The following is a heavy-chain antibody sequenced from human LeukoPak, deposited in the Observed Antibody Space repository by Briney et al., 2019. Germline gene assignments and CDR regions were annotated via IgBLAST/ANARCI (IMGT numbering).Heavy chain of an antibody. Sequence: PSETLSLTCAVYGGSFSGYYWSWIRQPPGKGLEWIGEINHSGSTNYNPSLKSRVTISVDTSKNQFSLKLSSVTAADTAVYYCARLRLPLSVTTPRIIWYFDLWGRGTLVTVSS. V-gene: IGHV4-34*01. D-gene: IGHD4-17*01. CDR1: GGSFSGYY. CDR3: ARLRLPLSVTTPRIIWYFDL. J-gene: IGHJ2*01. CDR2: INHSGST.